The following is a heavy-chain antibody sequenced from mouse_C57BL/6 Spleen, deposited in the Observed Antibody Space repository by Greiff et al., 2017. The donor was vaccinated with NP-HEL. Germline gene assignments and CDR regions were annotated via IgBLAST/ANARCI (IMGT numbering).Heavy chain of an antibody. Sequence: EVQGVESGEGLVKPGGSLKLSCAASGFTFSSYAMSWVRQTPEKRLEWVAYISSGGDYIYYADTVKGRFTISRDNARNTLYLQMSSLKSEDTAMYYCTRGGDYYGSSCDYWGQGTTLTVSS. V-gene: IGHV5-9-1*02. J-gene: IGHJ2*01. D-gene: IGHD1-1*01. CDR1: GFTFSSYA. CDR3: TRGGDYYGSSCDY. CDR2: ISSGGDYI.